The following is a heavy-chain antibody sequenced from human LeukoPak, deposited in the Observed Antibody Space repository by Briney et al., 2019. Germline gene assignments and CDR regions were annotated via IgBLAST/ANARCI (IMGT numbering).Heavy chain of an antibody. CDR2: IYTSGST. D-gene: IGHD3-22*01. J-gene: IGHJ3*02. V-gene: IGHV4-4*07. CDR1: GGSISSYY. CDR3: ARGSPYYYDSSGYGAFDI. Sequence: SETLSLTCTVSGGSISSYYWSWIRQPAGKGLEWIGRIYTSGSTNYNPSLKSRVTMSVDTSKNQFSLKLSSVTAADTAVYYCARGSPYYYDSSGYGAFDIRGQGTMVIVSS.